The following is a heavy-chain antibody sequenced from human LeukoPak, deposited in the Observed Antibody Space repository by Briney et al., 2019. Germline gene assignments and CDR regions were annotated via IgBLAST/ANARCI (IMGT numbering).Heavy chain of an antibody. CDR1: GGTFSSYA. D-gene: IGHD1-26*01. J-gene: IGHJ4*02. CDR3: ARVGSSVADPFDY. CDR2: IIPILGIA. V-gene: IGHV1-69*04. Sequence: ASVKVSCKASGGTFSSYATSWVRQAPGQGLEWMGRIIPILGIANYAQKFQGRVTITADKSTSTAYMELSSLRSEDTAVYYCARVGSSVADPFDYWGQGTLVTVSS.